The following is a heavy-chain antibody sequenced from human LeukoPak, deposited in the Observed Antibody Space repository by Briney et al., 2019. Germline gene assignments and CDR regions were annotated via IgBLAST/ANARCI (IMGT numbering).Heavy chain of an antibody. J-gene: IGHJ4*02. CDR1: GGSISSSSYH. D-gene: IGHD3-22*01. Sequence: SETLSLTCIVSGGSISSSSYHWGWIRQSPGKGLEWIGSIFYSGRTYYNPSLKSRVTISVDTSKNQFSLMLNFVTAADTAVYYCARYDSSPGYFDYWGQGTLVTVSS. V-gene: IGHV4-39*01. CDR2: IFYSGRT. CDR3: ARYDSSPGYFDY.